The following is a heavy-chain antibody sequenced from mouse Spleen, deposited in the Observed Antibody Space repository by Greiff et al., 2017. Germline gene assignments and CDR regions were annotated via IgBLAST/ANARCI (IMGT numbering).Heavy chain of an antibody. Sequence: QVQLKQPGAELVKPGASVKLSCKASGYTFTSYWMQWVKQRPGQGLEWIGEIDPSDSYTNYNQKFKGKATLTVDTSSSTAYMQLSSLTSEDSAVYYCARSGGYDGFAYWGQGTLVTVSA. CDR1: GYTFTSYW. CDR2: IDPSDSYT. V-gene: IGHV1-50*01. D-gene: IGHD2-2*01. J-gene: IGHJ3*01. CDR3: ARSGGYDGFAY.